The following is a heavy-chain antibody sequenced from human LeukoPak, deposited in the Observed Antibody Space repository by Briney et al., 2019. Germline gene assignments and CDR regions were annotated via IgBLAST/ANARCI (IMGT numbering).Heavy chain of an antibody. J-gene: IGHJ4*02. CDR1: GGSISSGGYY. V-gene: IGHV4-31*03. CDR2: IYYGGST. CDR3: AKGYSGYEFTFDY. D-gene: IGHD5-12*01. Sequence: PSETLSLTCTVSGGSISSGGYYWSWIRQHPGKGLERIGYIYYGGSTYYNPSLKSRVTISVDTSKNQFSLKLSSVTAADTAVYYCAKGYSGYEFTFDYWGQGTLVTVSS.